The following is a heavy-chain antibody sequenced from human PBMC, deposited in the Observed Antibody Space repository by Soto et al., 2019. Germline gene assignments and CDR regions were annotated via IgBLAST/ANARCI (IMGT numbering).Heavy chain of an antibody. Sequence: EVQLMESGGGLVKPGGSLRLSCVASGFNFSAAWMNWVRQAPGKGLEWVGHVKSKADGGTTEYAASVKGRFIVSRDDSRNTLYLQRNSLKRGDTAMYYCTPLGPSWGQGTLVVVSS. CDR2: VKSKADGGTT. J-gene: IGHJ4*02. CDR1: GFNFSAAW. CDR3: TPLGPS. V-gene: IGHV3-15*07.